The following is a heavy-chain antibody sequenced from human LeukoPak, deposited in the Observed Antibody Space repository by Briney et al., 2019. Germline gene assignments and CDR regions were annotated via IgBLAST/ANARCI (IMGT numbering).Heavy chain of an antibody. Sequence: GGSLRLSCSASGFTFSSYAMHWVRQAPGKGLEYVSAISSSGGSTYYADSVKGRFTISRDNSKNTLYLQMSSLRAEDTAVYFCVLRFGYYYDSSGYQDFDYWGQGTLVTVSS. CDR3: VLRFGYYYDSSGYQDFDY. D-gene: IGHD3-22*01. V-gene: IGHV3-64D*06. CDR2: ISSSGGST. J-gene: IGHJ4*02. CDR1: GFTFSSYA.